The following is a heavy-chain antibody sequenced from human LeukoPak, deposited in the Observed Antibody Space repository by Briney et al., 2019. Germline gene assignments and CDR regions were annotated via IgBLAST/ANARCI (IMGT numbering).Heavy chain of an antibody. CDR1: GGSISSGGYY. D-gene: IGHD2-2*01. V-gene: IGHV4-31*03. CDR2: IYYSGST. Sequence: SQTLSLTCTVSGGSISSGGYYWSWIRQHPGKGLEWIGYIYYSGSTYYNPSLKSRVTISVDTSKNQFSLKLSSVTAADTAVYYCARGPSPGYCSSTSCYSRGDFDYWGQGTLVTVSS. J-gene: IGHJ4*02. CDR3: ARGPSPGYCSSTSCYSRGDFDY.